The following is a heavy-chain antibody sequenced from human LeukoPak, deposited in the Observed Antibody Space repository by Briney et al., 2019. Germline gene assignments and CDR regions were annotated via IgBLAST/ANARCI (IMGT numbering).Heavy chain of an antibody. Sequence: ASVKVSCKASGYTFTSYGISWVRQAPGQGLEWMGWISAYNGNTNYAQKLQGRVTMTTDTSTSTAYMELRSLRSDDTAVYYCARAIWFGELSSGGDAFDIWGQGTMVTVSS. CDR1: GYTFTSYG. V-gene: IGHV1-18*01. J-gene: IGHJ3*02. CDR2: ISAYNGNT. CDR3: ARAIWFGELSSGGDAFDI. D-gene: IGHD3-10*01.